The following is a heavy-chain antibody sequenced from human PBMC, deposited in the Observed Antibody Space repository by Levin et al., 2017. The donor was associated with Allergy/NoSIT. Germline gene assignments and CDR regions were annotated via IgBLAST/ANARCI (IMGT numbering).Heavy chain of an antibody. CDR1: GFSLSTTGVG. D-gene: IGHD2-2*01. CDR3: AQEPASAGHRYLHN. CDR2: IYWNDDR. J-gene: IGHJ1*01. Sequence: SGPTLVKPTQTLTLTCTFSGFSLSTTGVGVTWIRQPPGKALEWLALIYWNDDRQYSPSLKSRLTVTKDTSKNQVVLTMTNMGPMDTATYYCAQEPASAGHRYLHNWGQGTLVTVSS. V-gene: IGHV2-5*01.